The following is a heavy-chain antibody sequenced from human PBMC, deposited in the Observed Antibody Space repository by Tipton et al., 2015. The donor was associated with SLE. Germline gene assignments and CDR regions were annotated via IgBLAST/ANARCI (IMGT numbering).Heavy chain of an antibody. CDR1: GFSFSSYE. CDR3: AKSYSSTPEDGMDV. J-gene: IGHJ6*02. CDR2: ISASGTTT. V-gene: IGHV3-48*03. D-gene: IGHD6-13*01. Sequence: SLRLSCAASGFSFSSYEVTWVRQAPGKGLEWISYISASGTTTYYADSVRGRFTISRDNAQNSLYLQMDSLRAEDTGVYYCAKSYSSTPEDGMDVWGQGTTVTVSS.